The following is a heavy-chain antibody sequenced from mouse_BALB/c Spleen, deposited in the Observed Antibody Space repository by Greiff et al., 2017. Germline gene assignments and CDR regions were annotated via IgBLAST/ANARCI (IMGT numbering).Heavy chain of an antibody. Sequence: EVHLVESGGGLVKPGGSLKLSCAASGFTFSSYAMSWVRQAPEKGLEWVAYISSGSSTIYYADTVKGRFTISRDNPKNTLFLQMTSLRSEDTAMYYCARGSYYFDYWGQGTTLTVSS. CDR2: ISSGSSTI. CDR3: ARGSYYFDY. CDR1: GFTFSSYA. J-gene: IGHJ2*01. V-gene: IGHV5-17*02.